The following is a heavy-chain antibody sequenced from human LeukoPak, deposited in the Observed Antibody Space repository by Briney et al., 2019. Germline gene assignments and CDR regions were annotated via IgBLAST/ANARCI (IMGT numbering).Heavy chain of an antibody. CDR2: IYSGGST. CDR3: AKEFHSRGYGANFDY. CDR1: GFTVSSNY. J-gene: IGHJ4*02. V-gene: IGHV3-53*01. Sequence: PGGSLRLSCAASGFTVSSNYMSWVRQAPGKGLEWVSVIYSGGSTYYADSVKGRFTISRDNSKNTLYLQMNSLRAEDTAVYYCAKEFHSRGYGANFDYWGQGTLVTVSS. D-gene: IGHD3-10*01.